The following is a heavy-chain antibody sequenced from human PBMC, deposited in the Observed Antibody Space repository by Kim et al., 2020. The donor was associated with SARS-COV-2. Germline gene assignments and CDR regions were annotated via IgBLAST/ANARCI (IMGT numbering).Heavy chain of an antibody. CDR3: ARDLSLIGYYYGTYYLDY. CDR1: GFTFSSYS. Sequence: GGSLRLSCAASGFTFSSYSMTWVRQAPGKGLEWVSSIRSSSRYIYYADSVKGRFTISRDNAKNSLYLQMNSLRADDTAVYYCARDLSLIGYYYGTYYLDYSGQEAQSTVTS. V-gene: IGHV3-21*01. D-gene: IGHD3-22*01. CDR2: IRSSSRYI. J-gene: IGHJ4*02.